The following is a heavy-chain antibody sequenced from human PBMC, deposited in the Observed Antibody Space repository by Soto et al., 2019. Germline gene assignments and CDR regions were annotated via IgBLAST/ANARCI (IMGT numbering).Heavy chain of an antibody. J-gene: IGHJ4*02. CDR2: IIPIFGTA. CDR3: ARGDLRGYNDS. Sequence: SVTVSCKASGGTFSSYAISWVRQAPGQGLEWMGGIIPIFGTANYAQKFQGRVTITADESTSTAYMELSSLRSDDTAVYYCARGDLRGYNDSWGQGTLVTDSS. CDR1: GGTFSSYA. D-gene: IGHD6-25*01. V-gene: IGHV1-69*13.